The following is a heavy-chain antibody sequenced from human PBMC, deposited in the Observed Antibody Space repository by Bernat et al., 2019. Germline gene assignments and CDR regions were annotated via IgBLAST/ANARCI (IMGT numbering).Heavy chain of an antibody. J-gene: IGHJ4*02. CDR1: GFAFNSYI. CDR3: VKGVRIEVAGNFDY. D-gene: IGHD6-19*01. V-gene: IGHV3-23*01. Sequence: EVQLLESGGGLVQPGGSLRLSCAASGFAFNSYIMSWVRQAPGKGLEWVSIISGSGGITSYADSVKGRFTISRDNSKHTVFLQMNNLRAEDTAVYYCVKGVRIEVAGNFDYWGQGTLVTVSS. CDR2: ISGSGGIT.